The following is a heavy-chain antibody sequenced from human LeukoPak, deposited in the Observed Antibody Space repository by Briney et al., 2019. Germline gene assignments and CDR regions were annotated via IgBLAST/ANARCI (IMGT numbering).Heavy chain of an antibody. J-gene: IGHJ4*02. Sequence: SETLSLTCTVSGGSIISSSSYWGWIRQPPGKGLEWIGRIYTSGSTNYNPSLKSRVTISVDTSKNQFSLKLSSVTAADTAVYYCAGNNEYSSSSAYWGQGTLVTVSS. V-gene: IGHV4-61*02. CDR3: AGNNEYSSSSAY. CDR2: IYTSGST. D-gene: IGHD6-6*01. CDR1: GGSIISSSSY.